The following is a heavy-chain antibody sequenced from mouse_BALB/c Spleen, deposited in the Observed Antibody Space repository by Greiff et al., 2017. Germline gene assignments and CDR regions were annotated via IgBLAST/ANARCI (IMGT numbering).Heavy chain of an antibody. CDR1: GFSLTGYG. Sequence: QVQLKESGPGLVAPSQSLSITCTVSGFSLTGYGVNWVRQPPGKGLEWLGMIWGDGSTDYNSALKSRLSISKDNSKSQVFLKMNSLQTDDTARYYCARDHYDYDGAWFAYWGQGTLVTVSA. D-gene: IGHD2-4*01. CDR3: ARDHYDYDGAWFAY. J-gene: IGHJ3*01. CDR2: IWGDGST. V-gene: IGHV2-6-7*01.